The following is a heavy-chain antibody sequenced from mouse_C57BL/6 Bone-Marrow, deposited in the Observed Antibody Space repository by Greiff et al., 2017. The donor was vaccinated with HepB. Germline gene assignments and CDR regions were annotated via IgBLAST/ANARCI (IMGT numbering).Heavy chain of an antibody. V-gene: IGHV1-39*01. J-gene: IGHJ3*01. Sequence: EVQLQESGPELVKPGASVKISCKASGYSFTDYNMNWVKQSNGKSLEWIGVINPNYGTTSYNQKFKGKATLTVDQSSSTAYMQLNSLTSEDSAVYYCASAGYYGSSLWFAYWGQGTLVTVSA. CDR1: GYSFTDYN. CDR3: ASAGYYGSSLWFAY. CDR2: INPNYGTT. D-gene: IGHD1-1*01.